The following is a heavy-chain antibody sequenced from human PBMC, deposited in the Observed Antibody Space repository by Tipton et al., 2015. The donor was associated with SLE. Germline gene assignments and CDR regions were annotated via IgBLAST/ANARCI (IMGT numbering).Heavy chain of an antibody. D-gene: IGHD4-17*01. J-gene: IGHJ2*01. CDR2: ISTYNGNT. CDR1: AYTFTTYS. Sequence: QLVQSGAEVKNPGASVKVSCKASAYTFTTYSISWVRQAPGQGLEWMGWISTYNGNTNYAQKLQGRVTMTTDTSTSTAYMELRSLRSDATAVYYCAGAVTTGLYWYFDLWGRGTLVTVSS. V-gene: IGHV1-18*01. CDR3: AGAVTTGLYWYFDL.